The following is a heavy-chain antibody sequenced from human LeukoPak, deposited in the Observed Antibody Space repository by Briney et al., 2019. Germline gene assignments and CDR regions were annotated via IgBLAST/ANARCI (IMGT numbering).Heavy chain of an antibody. CDR3: AREGMDV. Sequence: GGSLRLSCAASGFTFSNSAMNWVRQAPGKGLEWVSSINNVGSHIYYADSVKGRFTISRDNAKNSLYLQMNSLRAEDTAVYYCAREGMDVWGQGTTVTVSS. CDR2: INNVGSHI. V-gene: IGHV3-21*01. J-gene: IGHJ6*02. CDR1: GFTFSNSA.